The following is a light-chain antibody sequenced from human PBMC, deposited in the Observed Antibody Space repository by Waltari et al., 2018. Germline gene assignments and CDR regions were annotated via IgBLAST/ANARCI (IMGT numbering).Light chain of an antibody. J-gene: IGLJ2*01. CDR2: ADS. CDR1: SGSIASNN. CDR3: QSYDGSDWV. Sequence: KFMLTQPHSVSESPGKTVTISCTGSSGSIASNNVQWYQQRPGSAPITVIYADSRRPSGVPHRFSGSIDKSSNSASLTIAGVQTEDEADYYCQSYDGSDWVFGGGTRLTVL. V-gene: IGLV6-57*02.